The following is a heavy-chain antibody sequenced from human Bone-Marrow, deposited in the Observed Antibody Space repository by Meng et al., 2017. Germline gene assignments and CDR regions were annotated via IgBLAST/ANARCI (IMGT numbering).Heavy chain of an antibody. CDR1: GYSISSGYY. V-gene: IGHV4-38-2*02. D-gene: IGHD3-22*01. Sequence: GSLRLSCTVSGYSISSGYYWGWIRQPPGKGLEWIGSIYHSGSTYYNPSLKSRVTISVDTSKNQFSLKLSSVTAADTAVYYCARESYYDSSGYYEDFDYWGQGTLVTVSS. CDR2: IYHSGST. CDR3: ARESYYDSSGYYEDFDY. J-gene: IGHJ4*02.